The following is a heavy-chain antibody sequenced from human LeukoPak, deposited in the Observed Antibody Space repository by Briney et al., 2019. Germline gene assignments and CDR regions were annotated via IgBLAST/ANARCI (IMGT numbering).Heavy chain of an antibody. J-gene: IGHJ6*02. D-gene: IGHD3-9*01. V-gene: IGHV1-8*01. CDR1: GYTFTSYD. Sequence: ASVKVSCKASGYTFTSYDINWVRQATGQGLEWMGWMNPNSGNTGYAQKFQGRVTMTRNTSISTAYMELSSLRSEDTAVYYCARGQLRYFDWSIPAGSFYYGMDVWGQGTTVTVSS. CDR2: MNPNSGNT. CDR3: ARGQLRYFDWSIPAGSFYYGMDV.